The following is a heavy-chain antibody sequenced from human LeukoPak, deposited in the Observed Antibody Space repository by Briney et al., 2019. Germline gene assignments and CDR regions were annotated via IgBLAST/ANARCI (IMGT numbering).Heavy chain of an antibody. CDR2: IYYSGST. V-gene: IGHV4-59*01. D-gene: IGHD3-10*01. CDR1: GGSISSYY. Sequence: PSESLSLTCTVSGGSISSYYWSWIRQPPGKGLEWIGYIYYSGSTNYNPSLKSRVTISVDTSKNQFSLKLSSVTAADTAVYYCARDGESVGSGQDYWGQGTLVTVSS. CDR3: ARDGESVGSGQDY. J-gene: IGHJ4*02.